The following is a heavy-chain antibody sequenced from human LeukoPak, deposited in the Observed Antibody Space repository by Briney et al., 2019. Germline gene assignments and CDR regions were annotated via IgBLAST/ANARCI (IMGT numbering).Heavy chain of an antibody. Sequence: ASVKVSCKASGYTFTGYYIHWVRQAPGQGLEWMGWINPNSGGTKYAQKFQGGVTMTRDTSISTAYMELSGLTSDYTAVYYCARCRYTYGYWDNWGQGTLVTVSS. CDR2: INPNSGGT. CDR1: GYTFTGYY. CDR3: ARCRYTYGYWDN. D-gene: IGHD5-18*01. V-gene: IGHV1-2*02. J-gene: IGHJ4*02.